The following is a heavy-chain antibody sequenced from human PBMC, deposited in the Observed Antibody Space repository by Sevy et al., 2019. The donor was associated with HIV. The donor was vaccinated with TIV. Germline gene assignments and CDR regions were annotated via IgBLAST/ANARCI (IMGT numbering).Heavy chain of an antibody. J-gene: IGHJ4*02. CDR2: ISGSGGST. CDR1: GFTFSSYA. CDR3: ARMVWFGELTEDY. V-gene: IGHV3-23*01. D-gene: IGHD3-10*01. Sequence: GGSLRLSCAASGFTFSSYAMSWVRQAPGKGLEWVSAISGSGGSTYYADSVKGRFTISRDNSKNTLYLQMNSLRAEDRAVYYGARMVWFGELTEDYWGQGTLVTVSS.